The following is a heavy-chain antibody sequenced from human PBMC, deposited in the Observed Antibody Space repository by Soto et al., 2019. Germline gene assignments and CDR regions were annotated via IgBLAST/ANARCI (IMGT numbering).Heavy chain of an antibody. D-gene: IGHD5-12*01. CDR2: IIPMVNKV. CDR3: ARAQGGTRGYSGYDAFDY. CDR1: GGTFNRHA. Sequence: HVQLVQSGAEVKKPGSAVKVSCRASGGTFNRHAISWVRQAPGQGLEWMGGIIPMVNKVNYVEMLQGRVTITADESTTTLYMALSSLTSEDTAVYFCARAQGGTRGYSGYDAFDYWGHGTVVTVS. J-gene: IGHJ4*01. V-gene: IGHV1-69*01.